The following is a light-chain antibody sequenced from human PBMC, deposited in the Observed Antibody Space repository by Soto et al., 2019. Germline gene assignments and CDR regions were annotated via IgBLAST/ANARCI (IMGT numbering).Light chain of an antibody. CDR1: QSVLYFSNNRNY. V-gene: IGKV4-1*01. CDR2: WAS. J-gene: IGKJ2*01. Sequence: DIVMTQSPDSLTVSLGERATINCKSSQSVLYFSNNRNYLAWYQKKPGQPPKLLIYWASTRESGVPDRFSGSGSGTDLTLTISSLQAEDAAVYYCQQYYSTPPVTFGQGTKLEIK. CDR3: QQYYSTPPVT.